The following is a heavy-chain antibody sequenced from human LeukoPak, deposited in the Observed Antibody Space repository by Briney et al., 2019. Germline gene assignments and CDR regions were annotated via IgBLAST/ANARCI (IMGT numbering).Heavy chain of an antibody. V-gene: IGHV3-74*01. CDR1: GFTFSTYC. CDR3: VRDFRSADY. J-gene: IGHJ4*02. CDR2: ICPDGPVT. Sequence: GGSLRFSCAASGFTFSTYCMHWVRQAPGKGPMWVSRICPDGPVTNYADSVKARFIISRDNARNTVYLQMNSLRVEDTAVYYCVRDFRSADYWGQGTLVTVSS.